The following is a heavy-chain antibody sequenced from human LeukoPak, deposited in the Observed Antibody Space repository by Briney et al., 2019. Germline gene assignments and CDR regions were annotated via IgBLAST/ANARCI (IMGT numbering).Heavy chain of an antibody. CDR1: GATFTSYA. V-gene: IGHV1-69*05. D-gene: IGHD6-6*01. J-gene: IGHJ4*02. CDR3: ARENSSSLVLFDY. Sequence: ASVKVSCNASGATFTSYANSWVRHPPGQGLELRGGIIPIFGTANYAQKFQGRVTITTDESTSTAYMELSSLRSEDTAVYYCARENSSSLVLFDYWGQGTLVTVSS. CDR2: IIPIFGTA.